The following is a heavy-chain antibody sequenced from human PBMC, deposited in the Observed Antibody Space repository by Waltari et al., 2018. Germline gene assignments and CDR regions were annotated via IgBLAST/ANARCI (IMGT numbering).Heavy chain of an antibody. CDR3: ARWNEVVPGAFDT. CDR1: GGSITIGTYQ. CDR2: IYHGGGT. J-gene: IGHJ5*02. Sequence: QVQLQESGPGLVTASQTLSLTCCFSGGSITIGTYQWIWIRPHPGKSLELIGDIYHGGGTYDNASLESRVFMSVDTSKNQFSLKVTSVTAADTAVYYCARWNEVVPGAFDTWGQGTLVTVSS. D-gene: IGHD2-2*01. V-gene: IGHV4-31*03.